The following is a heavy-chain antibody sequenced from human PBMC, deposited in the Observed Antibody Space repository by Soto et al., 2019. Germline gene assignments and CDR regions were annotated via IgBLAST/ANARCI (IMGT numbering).Heavy chain of an antibody. J-gene: IGHJ4*02. V-gene: IGHV3-23*01. CDR3: AREYSSSRYFDY. D-gene: IGHD6-13*01. Sequence: GGSLRLPCAASGFTFSSYAMSWVRQAPGKGLEWVSAISGSGGSTYYADSVKGRFTISRDNAKNTLYLQMNSLRAEDTAVYYCAREYSSSRYFDYWGQGTLVTVSS. CDR2: ISGSGGST. CDR1: GFTFSSYA.